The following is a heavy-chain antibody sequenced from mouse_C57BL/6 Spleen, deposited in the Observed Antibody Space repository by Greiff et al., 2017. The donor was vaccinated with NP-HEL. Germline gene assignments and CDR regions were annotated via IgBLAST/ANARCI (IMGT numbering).Heavy chain of an antibody. CDR3: ARRGWDNDYAMDY. D-gene: IGHD4-1*01. Sequence: VKLMESGAELVKPGASVKMSCKASGYTFTTYPIEWMKQNHGKSLEWIGNFHPYNDDTKYNEKFKGKATLTVEKSSSTVYLELSRLTSDDSAVYYCARRGWDNDYAMDYWGQGTSVTVSS. CDR1: GYTFTTYP. V-gene: IGHV1-47*01. J-gene: IGHJ4*01. CDR2: FHPYNDDT.